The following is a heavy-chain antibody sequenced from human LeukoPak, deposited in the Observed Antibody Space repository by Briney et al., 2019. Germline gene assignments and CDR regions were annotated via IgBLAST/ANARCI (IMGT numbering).Heavy chain of an antibody. CDR2: INHSGST. CDR3: ARRRKWLSKYFDL. Sequence: SETLPLTCCVSGGSISSSSYYWSWIPRPPGKGLKWIGEINHSGSTNYNPSLKSRVTISVDTSKNQFSLKLSSVTAADTAVYYCARRRKWLSKYFDLWGRGTLVTVSS. V-gene: IGHV4-39*07. CDR1: GGSISSSSYY. D-gene: IGHD2-8*01. J-gene: IGHJ2*01.